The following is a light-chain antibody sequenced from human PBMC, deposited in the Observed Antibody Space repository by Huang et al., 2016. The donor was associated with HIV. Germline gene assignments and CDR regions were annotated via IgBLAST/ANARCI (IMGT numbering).Light chain of an antibody. J-gene: IGKJ1*01. Sequence: DIQMTQSPSSLSASVGDRVTITCRASKTIYTYLSWYQQKPGKAPKLLIYAASSLQSGVPSRFSGSGSGTHFTLTISSLQPEDFTTYYCQQTYSTPQWTFGQGTKVEIK. CDR3: QQTYSTPQWT. CDR2: AAS. CDR1: KTIYTY. V-gene: IGKV1-39*01.